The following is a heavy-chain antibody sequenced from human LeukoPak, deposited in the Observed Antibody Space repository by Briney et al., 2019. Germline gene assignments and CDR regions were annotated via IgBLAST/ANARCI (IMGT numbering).Heavy chain of an antibody. J-gene: IGHJ4*02. CDR2: IYYSGST. V-gene: IGHV4-31*03. CDR3: ARNPGSGYYWYYFDY. D-gene: IGHD3-22*01. Sequence: PSQTLSLTCTVSGRSISSGGYYWSWIRQHPGKGLEWIGYIYYSGSTYYNPSLKSRVTISVDTSKNQFSLKLSSVTAADTAVYYCARNPGSGYYWYYFDYWGQGTLVTVSS. CDR1: GRSISSGGYY.